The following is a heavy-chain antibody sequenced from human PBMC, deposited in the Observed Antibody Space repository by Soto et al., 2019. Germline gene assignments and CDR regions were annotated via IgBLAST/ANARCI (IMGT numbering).Heavy chain of an antibody. CDR3: ARDFPYCTNGVCYGGDDAFDI. CDR1: GGSISSGDYY. Sequence: SETLSLTCTDSGGSISSGDYYWSWIRQPPRKGLEWIGYIYYSGSTYYNPSLKSRVTISVDTSKNQFSLKLSSVTAADTAVYYCARDFPYCTNGVCYGGDDAFDIWGQGTMVTVSS. J-gene: IGHJ3*02. V-gene: IGHV4-30-4*01. D-gene: IGHD2-8*01. CDR2: IYYSGST.